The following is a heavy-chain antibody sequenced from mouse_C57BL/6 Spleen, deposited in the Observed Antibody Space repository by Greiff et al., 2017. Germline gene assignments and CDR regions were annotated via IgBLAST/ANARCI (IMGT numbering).Heavy chain of an antibody. Sequence: EVQLQQSGAELVRPGASVKLSCTASGFNIKDYYMHWVKQRPEQGLEWIGRIDPEDGDTEYAPKFQGKATMTADTSSNTAYLQLSSLTSEDTAVYYCTTTTVVATDFAYWGQGTLVTVSA. CDR2: IDPEDGDT. D-gene: IGHD1-1*01. J-gene: IGHJ3*01. V-gene: IGHV14-1*01. CDR3: TTTTVVATDFAY. CDR1: GFNIKDYY.